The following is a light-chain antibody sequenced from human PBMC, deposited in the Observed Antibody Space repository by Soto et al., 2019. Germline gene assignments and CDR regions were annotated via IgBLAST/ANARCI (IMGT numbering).Light chain of an antibody. V-gene: IGKV1-39*01. J-gene: IGKJ2*01. CDR3: LQSDSTYT. CDR2: GAS. Sequence: DIPMTQSPSSLSASVGDRVTITCRASQSINRNLNWYQQKPGEAPKLLIYGASNLRSGVPSRFSGSESGTDFNITISSLQPDDFASYFCLQSDSTYTFGQVTKLEIK. CDR1: QSINRN.